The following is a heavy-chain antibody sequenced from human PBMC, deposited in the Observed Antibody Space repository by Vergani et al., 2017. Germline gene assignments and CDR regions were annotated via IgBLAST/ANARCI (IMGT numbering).Heavy chain of an antibody. J-gene: IGHJ6*04. Sequence: QVQLQESGPGLVKPSQTLSLTCTVSGGSISSRTSYWSWIRQPAGKGLEWIGRVYTSGSTNYNPSLKSRVTMSVDTSKNQFSLKLSSVTAADTAVYYCARDSSITIFGVPLDVWGKGTTVTVSS. CDR3: ARDSSITIFGVPLDV. D-gene: IGHD3-3*01. V-gene: IGHV4-61*02. CDR2: VYTSGST. CDR1: GGSISSRTSY.